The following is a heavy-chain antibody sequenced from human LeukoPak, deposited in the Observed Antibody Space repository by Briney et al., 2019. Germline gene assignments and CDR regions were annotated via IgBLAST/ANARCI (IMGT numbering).Heavy chain of an antibody. CDR3: AKDPYYYDSSGYLDY. J-gene: IGHJ4*02. V-gene: IGHV3-7*01. CDR1: GFTFSSYW. D-gene: IGHD3-22*01. CDR2: IKGDGSDN. Sequence: GGSLRLSCAASGFTFSSYWMSWVRQAPGKGLEWAANIKGDGSDNHYVDSVRGRFTISRDNSKNTLYLQMNSLRAEDTAVYYCAKDPYYYDSSGYLDYWGQGTLVTVSS.